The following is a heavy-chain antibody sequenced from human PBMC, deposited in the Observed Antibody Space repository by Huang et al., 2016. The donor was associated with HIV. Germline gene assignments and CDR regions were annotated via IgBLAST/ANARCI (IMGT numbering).Heavy chain of an antibody. Sequence: EVQLVQSGAEVKKPGESLKISCKGSGYSLTTYWIGWVRQMPGKGLEWRWIIYPGYSDTRYSPSVQGQVTIAADKSVSTAYLQWSSLKASDTAMYYCARLDYAGTNFDYWGQGTLVTVSS. V-gene: IGHV5-51*01. CDR1: GYSLTTYW. CDR3: ARLDYAGTNFDY. CDR2: IYPGYSDT. J-gene: IGHJ4*02. D-gene: IGHD6-13*01.